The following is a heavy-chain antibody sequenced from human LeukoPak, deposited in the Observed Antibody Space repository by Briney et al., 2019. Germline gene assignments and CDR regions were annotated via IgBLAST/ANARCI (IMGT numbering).Heavy chain of an antibody. CDR1: GYTFTGYY. CDR2: INPHSGGT. Sequence: GASVKVSCKASGYTFTGYYMHWVRQAPGQGLEWMGSINPHSGGTSYAQKFQGRVIMTWDTSISTAYMELNRLISDDTAAYFCARWRRETDIMNVPTAGQTLDYWGQGTLVTVSS. D-gene: IGHD2-2*01. CDR3: ARWRRETDIMNVPTAGQTLDY. V-gene: IGHV1-2*02. J-gene: IGHJ4*02.